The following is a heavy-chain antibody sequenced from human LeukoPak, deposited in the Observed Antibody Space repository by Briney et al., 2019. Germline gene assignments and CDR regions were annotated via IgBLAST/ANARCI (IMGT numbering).Heavy chain of an antibody. CDR2: IIPIFGTA. CDR3: ARTLYDSSGYYYGYEGF. V-gene: IGHV1-69*05. CDR1: GGTFSSYA. J-gene: IGHJ4*02. Sequence: ASVKVSCKASGGTFSSYAISWVRQAPGQGLEWMGRIIPIFGTANYAQKFQGRVTITTDEYTSTAYLEVNSPRSEDTAVYYCARTLYDSSGYYYGYEGFWGQGTLVTVSS. D-gene: IGHD3-22*01.